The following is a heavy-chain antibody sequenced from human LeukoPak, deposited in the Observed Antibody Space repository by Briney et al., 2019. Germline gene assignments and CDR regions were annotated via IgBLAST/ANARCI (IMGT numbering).Heavy chain of an antibody. CDR2: INPNSGGT. CDR1: GYXFTGYY. J-gene: IGHJ4*02. Sequence: GASVKVSCKASGYXFTGYYIHWVRQAPGQGLEWMGWINPNSGGTNYAQKFQGRVTMTRDTSISTAYMELSRLRSDDTAVYYCARHSSYDILTGYYQGGFDYWGQGTLVTVSS. V-gene: IGHV1-2*02. CDR3: ARHSSYDILTGYYQGGFDY. D-gene: IGHD3-9*01.